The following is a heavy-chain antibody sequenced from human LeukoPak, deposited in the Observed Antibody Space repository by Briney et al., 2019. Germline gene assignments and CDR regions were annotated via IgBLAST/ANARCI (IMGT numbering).Heavy chain of an antibody. V-gene: IGHV3-23*01. CDR1: GFIFSNYA. CDR3: AKGAGPGQVDWCDP. J-gene: IGHJ5*02. D-gene: IGHD6-13*01. CDR2: VTGSGGGT. Sequence: PGGSLRLSCAASGFIFSNYAMMWVRQAPGKGLEGVSTVTGSGGGTYYADSVKGRFTVSRDNSANTLFLQVISLRGEDTAVYYCAKGAGPGQVDWCDPWGQGTLVTVSS.